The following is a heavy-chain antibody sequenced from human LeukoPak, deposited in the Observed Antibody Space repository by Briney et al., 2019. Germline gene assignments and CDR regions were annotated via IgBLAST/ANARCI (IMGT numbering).Heavy chain of an antibody. CDR2: ISAYNDDT. V-gene: IGHV1-18*01. CDR1: GYTFSSYG. Sequence: GASVKVSCKASGYTFSSYGISWVRQAPGQGLEWMGWISAYNDDTNYAQKLQRRVTMTTDTYTSTAYMELRSLRSDDTAVFYCARDLDTSRTRSWFDPWGQGTLVTVSS. J-gene: IGHJ5*02. CDR3: ARDLDTSRTRSWFDP.